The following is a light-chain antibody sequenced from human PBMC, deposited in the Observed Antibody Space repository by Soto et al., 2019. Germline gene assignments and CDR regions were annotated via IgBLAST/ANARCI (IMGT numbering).Light chain of an antibody. J-gene: IGLJ1*01. CDR2: DVS. V-gene: IGLV2-14*01. CDR3: SSYTSSSTLVV. CDR1: SNDVGGYNY. Sequence: QSVLTQPASVSGSPGQSITISCTGTSNDVGGYNYVSWYQQHPGKAPKLMIYDVSNRPSGVSNHFSGSKSGNTASLTISGLQAEDEADYYCSSYTSSSTLVVFGTGTKVTVL.